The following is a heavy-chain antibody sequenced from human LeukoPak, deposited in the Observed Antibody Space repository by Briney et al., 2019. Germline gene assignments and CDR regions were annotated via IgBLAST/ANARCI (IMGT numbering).Heavy chain of an antibody. CDR3: TTTAGYNYGQY. CDR1: GVTLSTYA. Sequence: PGGSLRLSCAASGVTLSTYAMSWARQAPGKGLEWVSALYIGGNTYYADSVRGRFTISRDNSKNTLYLQMNSLRAEDTAIYYCTTTAGYNYGQYWGQGTLVTVSS. D-gene: IGHD5-18*01. V-gene: IGHV3-23*05. CDR2: LYIGGNT. J-gene: IGHJ4*02.